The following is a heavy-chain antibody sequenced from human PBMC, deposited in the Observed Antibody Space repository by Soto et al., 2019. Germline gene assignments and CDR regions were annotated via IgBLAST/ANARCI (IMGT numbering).Heavy chain of an antibody. CDR3: ARIPRSMWEPSGFDY. D-gene: IGHD1-26*01. CDR2: IDWDDDK. J-gene: IGHJ4*02. V-gene: IGHV2-70*11. Sequence: VSGPTLVNPTQTLTLTCTFSGFSLSPSGMCVSWIRQPPGKALEWLARIDWDDDKYYSTSLKTRLTISKDTSKNQVVLTMTNMDPVDTATYYCARIPRSMWEPSGFDYWGQGTLVTVSS. CDR1: GFSLSPSGMC.